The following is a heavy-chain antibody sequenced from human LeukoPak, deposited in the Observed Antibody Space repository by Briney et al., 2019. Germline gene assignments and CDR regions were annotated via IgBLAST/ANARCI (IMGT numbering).Heavy chain of an antibody. CDR2: INCKGGRT. Sequence: PGGSLTLLCTASGFPFGVSAMSWFRRAPGGGVESVSGINCKGGRTCYADSVKGRFTISRDNSKNTLYLQMNSLRAEDTALYHCARGTHYCYCSGYDYWGQGTLVTVSS. D-gene: IGHD2-15*01. CDR1: GFPFGVSA. V-gene: IGHV3-20*01. CDR3: ARGTHYCYCSGYDY. J-gene: IGHJ4*02.